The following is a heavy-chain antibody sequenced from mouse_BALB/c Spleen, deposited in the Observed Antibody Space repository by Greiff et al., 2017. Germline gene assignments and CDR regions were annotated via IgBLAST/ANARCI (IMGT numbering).Heavy chain of an antibody. V-gene: IGHV1S29*02. CDR2: IYPYNGGT. D-gene: IGHD2-4*01. Sequence: EVKLVESGPELVKPGASVKISCKASGYTFTDYNMHWVKQSPGQSLEWIGYIYPYNGGTGYNQKFKSKATLTVDNSSSTAYMELRSLTSEDSAVYYCARGATMITSYAMDYWGQGTSVTVSS. CDR3: ARGATMITSYAMDY. CDR1: GYTFTDYN. J-gene: IGHJ4*01.